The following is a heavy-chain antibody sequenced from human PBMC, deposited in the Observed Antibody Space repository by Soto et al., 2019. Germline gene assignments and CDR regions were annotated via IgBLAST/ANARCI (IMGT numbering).Heavy chain of an antibody. Sequence: WASVKVSFKASGYTFSDYYVHWVREAPGQGLEWMGWINPSSGGTIYTQRFQGRVTMTRDTSISTVYMELSRLTSDDTAVYYCAREMGVIGAPGYTWFDPWGQGALVTVSS. V-gene: IGHV1-2*02. CDR3: AREMGVIGAPGYTWFDP. J-gene: IGHJ5*02. CDR1: GYTFSDYY. D-gene: IGHD1-26*01. CDR2: INPSSGGT.